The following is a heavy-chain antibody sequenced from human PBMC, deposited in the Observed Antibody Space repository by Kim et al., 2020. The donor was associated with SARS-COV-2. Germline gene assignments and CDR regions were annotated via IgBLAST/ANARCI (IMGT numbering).Heavy chain of an antibody. CDR3: ARGGFDGRGMDV. Sequence: SETLSLTCTVSGGSISSGSYYWSWIRQPAGKGLEWIGRIYTSGSTNYNPSLKSRVTISVDTSKNQFSLKLSSVTAADTAVYYCARGGFDGRGMDVWGQGTTDTVSS. D-gene: IGHD1-26*01. CDR1: GGSISSGSYY. CDR2: IYTSGST. J-gene: IGHJ6*02. V-gene: IGHV4-61*02.